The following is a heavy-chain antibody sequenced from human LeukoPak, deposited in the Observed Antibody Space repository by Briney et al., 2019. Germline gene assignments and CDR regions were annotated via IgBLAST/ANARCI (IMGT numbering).Heavy chain of an antibody. CDR2: IIPIFGTA. J-gene: IGHJ6*02. V-gene: IGHV1-69*13. Sequence: SVKVSCKASGGTFSSYAISWVRQAPGQGLEWMGGIIPIFGTANYAQKFQGRVTITADESTSTAYMELSSLRSEDTAVYYCARVVLGRRWLQTSYYYGMDVWGQGTTVTVSS. D-gene: IGHD5-24*01. CDR3: ARVVLGRRWLQTSYYYGMDV. CDR1: GGTFSSYA.